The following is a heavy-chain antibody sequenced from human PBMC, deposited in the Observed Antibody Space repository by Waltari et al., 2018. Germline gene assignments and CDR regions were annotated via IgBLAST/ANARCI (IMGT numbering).Heavy chain of an antibody. D-gene: IGHD4-17*01. CDR2: IIPIFGTA. CDR1: GGTFRSYA. V-gene: IGHV1-69*14. J-gene: IGHJ1*01. Sequence: QVQLVQSGAEVKKPGSSVKVSCKASGGTFRSYAISWVRQAPGQGLEWMVGIIPIFGTANYAQKFKGRVTITADKSTSTAYMELSSLRSEDTAVYYCAIQDYGGNSALFYCQHWGQGTLVTVSS. CDR3: AIQDYGGNSALFYCQH.